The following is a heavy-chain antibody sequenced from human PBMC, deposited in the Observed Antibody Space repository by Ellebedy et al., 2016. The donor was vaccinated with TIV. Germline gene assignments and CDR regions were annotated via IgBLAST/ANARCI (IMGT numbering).Heavy chain of an antibody. V-gene: IGHV4-34*01. D-gene: IGHD5-18*01. CDR1: GGSLSGHY. Sequence: MPSETLSLTCGLYGGSLSGHYWSWIRQPLGKGLEWIGEINHSGSTNYNPSLNSRVTISVDTSKKQLALKVNFVTAGDTAVYYCAGHRGSTYGPYDYWGQGTLVTVSS. CDR3: AGHRGSTYGPYDY. J-gene: IGHJ4*02. CDR2: INHSGST.